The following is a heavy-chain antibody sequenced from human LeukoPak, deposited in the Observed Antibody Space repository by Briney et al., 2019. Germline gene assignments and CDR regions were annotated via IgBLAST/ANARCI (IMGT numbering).Heavy chain of an antibody. CDR3: VRDLGGRSGH. Sequence: GKSLRLSCAASGFTFNNYGMHWVRQAPGKGLEWVAVISYDGRNKHYPDSVKGRFTISRDNAKNTLYLQMNSLTAEDTAVYYCVRDLGGRSGHWGQGTLVTVSS. CDR2: ISYDGRNK. D-gene: IGHD1-26*01. J-gene: IGHJ4*02. CDR1: GFTFNNYG. V-gene: IGHV3-30*03.